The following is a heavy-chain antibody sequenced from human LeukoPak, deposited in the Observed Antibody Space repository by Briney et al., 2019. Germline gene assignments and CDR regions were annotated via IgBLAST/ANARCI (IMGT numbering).Heavy chain of an antibody. V-gene: IGHV3-30-3*01. D-gene: IGHD3-22*01. CDR3: ARDSTYYYDSSGYYPGY. CDR1: GFTFSSYA. Sequence: GWSLRLSCAASGFTFSSYAMHWVRQAPGKGLEWVAVISYDGSNKYYADSVKGRFTISRDNSKNTLYLQMNSLRAEDTAVYYCARDSTYYYDSSGYYPGYWGEGSLVTVSS. CDR2: ISYDGSNK. J-gene: IGHJ4*02.